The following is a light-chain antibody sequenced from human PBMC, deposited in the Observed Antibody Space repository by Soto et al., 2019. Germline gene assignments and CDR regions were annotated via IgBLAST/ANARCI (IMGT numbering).Light chain of an antibody. V-gene: IGLV3-1*01. CDR1: KLGERY. CDR3: QAWDSSTSV. J-gene: IGLJ1*01. Sequence: SYELTQPPSVAVSPGQTASITCSGDKLGERYACWYQQKPGQSPVLVIYQDTKRPSGIPERFSGFNSGNTATLTISGTQAMDEADYYCQAWDSSTSVFGAGTKLTV. CDR2: QDT.